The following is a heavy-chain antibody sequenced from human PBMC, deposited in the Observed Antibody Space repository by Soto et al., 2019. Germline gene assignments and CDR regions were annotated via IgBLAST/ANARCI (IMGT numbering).Heavy chain of an antibody. D-gene: IGHD3-22*01. CDR3: AADLSSGYYPPLY. J-gene: IGHJ4*02. CDR2: IVVGSGNT. Sequence: ASVKVSCKASGFTFTSSAVQWVRQARGQRLEWIGWIVVGSGNTNCAQKFQERVTITRDMSTSTAYMELSSLRSEDTAVYYCAADLSSGYYPPLYWGQGTLVTVSS. V-gene: IGHV1-58*01. CDR1: GFTFTSSA.